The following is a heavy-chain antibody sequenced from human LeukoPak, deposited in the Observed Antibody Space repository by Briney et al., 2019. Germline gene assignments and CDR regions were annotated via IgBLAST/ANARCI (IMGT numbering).Heavy chain of an antibody. J-gene: IGHJ3*02. D-gene: IGHD1-26*01. CDR3: ARRRIVGSTDDAFDI. V-gene: IGHV3-7*01. CDR1: GFTFSSYW. CDR2: INHNGNVN. Sequence: PGGSLRLSCAASGFTFSSYWMNWARQAPGKGLEWVASINHNGNVNYYVDSVKGRFTISRDNSNNTLYLQMNSLRADDTAIYYCARRRIVGSTDDAFDIWGQGTMVTLSS.